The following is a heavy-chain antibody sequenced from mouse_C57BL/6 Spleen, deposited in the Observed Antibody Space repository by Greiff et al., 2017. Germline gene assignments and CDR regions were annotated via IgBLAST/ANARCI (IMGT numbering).Heavy chain of an antibody. J-gene: IGHJ3*01. D-gene: IGHD2-5*01. CDR1: GYTFTDYY. CDR3: IYSNFAWFAY. V-gene: IGHV1-26*01. Sequence: VQLQQSGPELVKPGASVKISCKASGYTFTDYYMNWVKQSHGKSLEWIGDINPNNGGTSYNQKFKGKATLTVDKSSSTAYMELRSLTSEYSAVYYCIYSNFAWFAYWGQGTLVTVSA. CDR2: INPNNGGT.